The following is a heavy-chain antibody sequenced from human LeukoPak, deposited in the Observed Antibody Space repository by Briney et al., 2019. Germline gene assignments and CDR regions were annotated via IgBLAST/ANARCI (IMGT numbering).Heavy chain of an antibody. CDR3: ARDRYYIQDY. J-gene: IGHJ4*02. V-gene: IGHV3-30*02. D-gene: IGHD3-22*01. CDR2: IRYDGSNE. CDR1: GFTFTGYP. Sequence: GGSLRLSCAASGFTFTGYPMHWVRQPPGKGLEWVAFIRYDGSNEYYADSVKGRFTISRDNAMNTLFLQMNSLRAEDTAMYYCARDRYYIQDYWGQGTLVTVSS.